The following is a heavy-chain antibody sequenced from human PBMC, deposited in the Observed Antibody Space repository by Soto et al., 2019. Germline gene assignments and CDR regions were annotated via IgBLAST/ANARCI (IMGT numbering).Heavy chain of an antibody. V-gene: IGHV1-69*04. CDR3: ARDTTRPGIAVAGYYYYGMDV. CDR2: IIPILGIA. Sequence: SVKVSCKASGGTFSSYTISWVRQAPGQGLEWMGRIIPILGIANYAQKFQGRVTITADKSTSTAYMELSSLRSEDTAVYYCARDTTRPGIAVAGYYYYGMDVWGQGTTVTVSS. CDR1: GGTFSSYT. J-gene: IGHJ6*02. D-gene: IGHD6-19*01.